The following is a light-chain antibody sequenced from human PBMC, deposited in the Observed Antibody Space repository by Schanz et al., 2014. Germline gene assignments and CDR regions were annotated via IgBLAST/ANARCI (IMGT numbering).Light chain of an antibody. CDR3: QQAYTFPWT. CDR2: QAS. Sequence: DIQMTQSPSTLSASVGDRVTITCRASQSISAWLAWYQQKPGKAPNLLIYQASFLQSGVPSRFSGSGSGTEFTLTITSLQPDDFATYYCQQAYTFPWTFGQGTKVEIK. V-gene: IGKV1-5*03. CDR1: QSISAW. J-gene: IGKJ1*01.